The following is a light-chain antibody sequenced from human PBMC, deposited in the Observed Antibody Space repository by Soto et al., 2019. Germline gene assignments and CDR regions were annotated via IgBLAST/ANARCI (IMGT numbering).Light chain of an antibody. Sequence: QSALTQPASVSGSPGQSITISCTGTSNDVGRYNFVSWYQQHPGTAPKPMIFGVTNRPSGISDRFSGSKSGNTASLTISGLPAEDEADYYCSSYTTVGAWVFGGGTKLTVL. CDR3: SSYTTVGAWV. CDR1: SNDVGRYNF. V-gene: IGLV2-14*01. J-gene: IGLJ3*02. CDR2: GVT.